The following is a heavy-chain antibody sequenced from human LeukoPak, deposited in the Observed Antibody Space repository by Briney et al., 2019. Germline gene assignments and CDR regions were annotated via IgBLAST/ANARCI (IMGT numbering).Heavy chain of an antibody. CDR1: GGSISSYY. D-gene: IGHD3-22*01. CDR2: IYYSGST. V-gene: IGHV4-59*01. J-gene: IGHJ4*02. CDR3: ARGSPYYYDSSGYYPPDY. Sequence: PSETLSLTCTVSGGSISSYYWSWIRQPPGKGLEWIGYIYYSGSTNYNPSLKSRVTISVDTSKNQFSLKLSSVTAADTAVYYCARGSPYYYDSSGYYPPDYWGQGTLVTVSS.